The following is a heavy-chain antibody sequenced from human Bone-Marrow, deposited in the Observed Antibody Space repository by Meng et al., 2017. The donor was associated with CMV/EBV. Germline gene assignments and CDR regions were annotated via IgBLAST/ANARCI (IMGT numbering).Heavy chain of an antibody. Sequence: QVQLGQCGAEGKKPGSSVKVPCKASGGTFSSYAISWLRQAPGQGLEWMGGIIPIFGTANYAQKFQGRVTITADESTSTAYMELRSLRSDDTAVYYCARDHLYGYYFDYWGQGTLVTVSS. CDR2: IIPIFGTA. CDR3: ARDHLYGYYFDY. D-gene: IGHD5-18*01. J-gene: IGHJ4*02. V-gene: IGHV1-69*12. CDR1: GGTFSSYA.